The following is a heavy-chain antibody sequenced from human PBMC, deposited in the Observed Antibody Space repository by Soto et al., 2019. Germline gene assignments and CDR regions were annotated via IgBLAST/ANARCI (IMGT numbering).Heavy chain of an antibody. D-gene: IGHD3-10*01. J-gene: IGHJ3*02. CDR3: ASLNLYGSGSQDAFDI. CDR1: GFTFSSYE. V-gene: IGHV3-48*03. Sequence: GGSLRLSCAASGFTFSSYEMNWVRQAPGKGLEWVSYISSSGSTIYYADSVKGRFTISRDNAKNSLYLQMNSLRAEDTAVYYGASLNLYGSGSQDAFDIWGQGTMVTVSS. CDR2: ISSSGSTI.